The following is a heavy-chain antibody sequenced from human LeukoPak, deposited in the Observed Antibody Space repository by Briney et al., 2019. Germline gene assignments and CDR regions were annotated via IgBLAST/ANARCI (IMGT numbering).Heavy chain of an antibody. CDR2: IYYSGST. CDR3: ARAHRRYYGMDV. CDR1: GGSISSYY. J-gene: IGHJ6*02. Sequence: SETLSLTCTVSGGSISSYYWSWIRQPPGKGLEWIGYIYYSGSTNYNPSLKSRVTISVDTSKNQFPLKLSSVTAADTAVYYCARAHRRYYGMDVWGQGTTVTVSS. V-gene: IGHV4-59*01.